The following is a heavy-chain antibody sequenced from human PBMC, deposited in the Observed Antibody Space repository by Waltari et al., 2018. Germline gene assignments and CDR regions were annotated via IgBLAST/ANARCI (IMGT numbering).Heavy chain of an antibody. CDR3: AREGQLGKTYYYYYGMDV. CDR2: RSYNGSNK. Sequence: QVQLVESGGGVVQPGRSLRLSCAASGFTFTNYAMHWVRQAPGKGLGWVALRSYNGSNKYYADAVKGRFTMSRDNSKNTLYLQMISLRADDTAVYYCAREGQLGKTYYYYYGMDVWGQGTTVTVSS. CDR1: GFTFTNYA. J-gene: IGHJ6*02. D-gene: IGHD7-27*01. V-gene: IGHV3-30-3*01.